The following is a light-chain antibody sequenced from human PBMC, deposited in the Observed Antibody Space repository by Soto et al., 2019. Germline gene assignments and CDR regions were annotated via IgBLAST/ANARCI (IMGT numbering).Light chain of an antibody. Sequence: QSALTQTPSASGSPGQSVTISCTGTSSDVGGYNFVSWYQQHPGKAPKLMIYEVSKRPSGVPDRFSGSKSGNAASLTVSGLQSEDEADYSCSTYLGSKNFVCGGGIKLTV. CDR2: EVS. CDR1: SSDVGGYNF. V-gene: IGLV2-8*01. J-gene: IGLJ2*01. CDR3: STYLGSKNFV.